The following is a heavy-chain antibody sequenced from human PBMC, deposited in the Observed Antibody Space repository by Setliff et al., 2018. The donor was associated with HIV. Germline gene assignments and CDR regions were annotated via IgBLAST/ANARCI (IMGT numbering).Heavy chain of an antibody. Sequence: GASVKVSCKASGGTFSSYAISWVRQAPGQGLEWMGGIIPIFGTANYAQKFQGRVTITRDESTSTAYMELTSLKPEDTAVYYCASSRRGSYAIDNWGQGTLVTSPQ. J-gene: IGHJ4*02. CDR1: GGTFSSYA. CDR3: ASSRRGSYAIDN. D-gene: IGHD3-16*01. CDR2: IIPIFGTA. V-gene: IGHV1-69*05.